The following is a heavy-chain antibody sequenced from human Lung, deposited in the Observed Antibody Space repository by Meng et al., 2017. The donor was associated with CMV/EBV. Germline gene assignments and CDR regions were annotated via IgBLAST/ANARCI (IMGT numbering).Heavy chain of an antibody. CDR1: GCTFSSYG. CDR2: IWYDGSNK. V-gene: IGHV3-33*01. CDR3: ARDFPSRAQIVGVPDY. D-gene: IGHD1-26*01. J-gene: IGHJ4*02. Sequence: SGCTFSSYGMRWVRQAPGKGLEWLAGIWYDGSNKYYAGSVKGRFTISRDNSKNTLYLQMNSLRAEDTAVYYCARDFPSRAQIVGVPDYWGQGTLVTVSS.